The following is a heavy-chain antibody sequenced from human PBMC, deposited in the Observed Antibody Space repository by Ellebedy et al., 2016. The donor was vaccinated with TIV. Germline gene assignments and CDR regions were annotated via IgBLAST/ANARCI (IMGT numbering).Heavy chain of an antibody. CDR1: GFTFSSHS. V-gene: IGHV3-48*01. CDR3: ARGRSSGSYSYYYYMDG. CDR2: ISSGSTTI. Sequence: GGSLRLXXAASGFTFSSHSMNWVRQAPGKGLEWVSYISSGSTTIYYADSVKGRFTISRDNSKNTLYLQMNSLRAEDTAVYYCARGRSSGSYSYYYYMDGWGKGTTVTVSS. D-gene: IGHD1-26*01. J-gene: IGHJ6*03.